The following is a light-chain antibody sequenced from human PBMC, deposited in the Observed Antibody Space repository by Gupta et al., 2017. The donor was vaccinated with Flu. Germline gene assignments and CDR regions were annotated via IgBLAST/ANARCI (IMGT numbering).Light chain of an antibody. CDR2: EVT. V-gene: IGLV2-8*01. CDR3: RSYAGSNICV. J-gene: IGLJ3*02. Sequence: SVTITCTGTSSDVGGYNVVSWYQQHTGKAPKIMIYEVTKRPSGGPGRFSGSKADNTASLTISGLQFEDEADYYRRSYAGSNICVFGRGTKLSVL. CDR1: SSDVGGYNV.